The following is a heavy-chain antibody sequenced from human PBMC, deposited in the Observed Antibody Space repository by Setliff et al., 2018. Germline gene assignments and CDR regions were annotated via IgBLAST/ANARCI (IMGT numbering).Heavy chain of an antibody. CDR3: ATYYYGLGYQY. CDR2: IHDSGNPT. Sequence: GGSLRLSCAASGFTFSNYYMTWIRQAPGKGLEWISYIHDSGNPTYYADSVKGRFTVSRDNAKNSLYLQMNSLRAEDTAIYYCATYYYGLGYQYWGQGSLVTVSS. V-gene: IGHV3-11*04. D-gene: IGHD3-10*01. CDR1: GFTFSNYY. J-gene: IGHJ1*01.